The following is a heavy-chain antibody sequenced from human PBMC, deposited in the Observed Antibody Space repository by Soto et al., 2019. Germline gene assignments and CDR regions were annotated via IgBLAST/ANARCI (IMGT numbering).Heavy chain of an antibody. CDR2: IYTSGTT. CDR3: AREDYYDTGYYVV. D-gene: IGHD3-9*01. Sequence: SETLSLTCTVSGRSMSGYYWSWIRQPAGERLEWIGRIYTSGTTDFNPSLKGRVTMSVDTSKNQFSLKLTSVTAADTALYYCAREDYYDTGYYVVWGQGTQVTVS. V-gene: IGHV4-4*07. J-gene: IGHJ4*02. CDR1: GRSMSGYY.